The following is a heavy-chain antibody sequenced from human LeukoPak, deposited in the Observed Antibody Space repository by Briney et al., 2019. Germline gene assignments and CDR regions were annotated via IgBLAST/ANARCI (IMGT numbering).Heavy chain of an antibody. CDR2: INHSGST. CDR3: ARFLYRYYFDY. D-gene: IGHD2-2*02. CDR1: GGSFSGYY. V-gene: IGHV4-34*01. Sequence: PSETLSLTRAVYGGSFSGYYWSWIRQPPGKGLEWIGEINHSGSTNYNSSLKSRVTISVDTSKNQFSLKLSSVTAADTAVYYCARFLYRYYFDYWGQGTLVTVSS. J-gene: IGHJ4*02.